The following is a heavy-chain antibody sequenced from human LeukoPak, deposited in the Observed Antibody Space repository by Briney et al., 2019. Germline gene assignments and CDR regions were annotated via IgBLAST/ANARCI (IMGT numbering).Heavy chain of an antibody. CDR3: ARGTMVRGVISSYYMDV. D-gene: IGHD3-10*01. Sequence: GGSLRLSCAASGFTFSSYGMHWVRQAPGKGLVWVSRINSDGSSTSYADSVKGRFTISRDNAKNTLYLQMNSLRAEDTAVYYCARGTMVRGVISSYYMDVWGKGTTVTISS. CDR2: INSDGSST. V-gene: IGHV3-74*01. J-gene: IGHJ6*03. CDR1: GFTFSSYG.